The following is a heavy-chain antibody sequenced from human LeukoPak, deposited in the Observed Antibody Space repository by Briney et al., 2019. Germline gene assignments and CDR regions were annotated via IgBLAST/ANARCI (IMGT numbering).Heavy chain of an antibody. J-gene: IGHJ3*02. V-gene: IGHV3-48*04. CDR3: ARDLQRWLQLYTDAFDI. D-gene: IGHD5-24*01. Sequence: GGSLRLSCAASGFTFSSYSMNWVRQAPGKGLEWVSYISSSSSTIYYADSVKGRFSISRDNAKNSLYLQMNSLRAEDTAVYYCARDLQRWLQLYTDAFDIWGQGTMVTVSS. CDR2: ISSSSSTI. CDR1: GFTFSSYS.